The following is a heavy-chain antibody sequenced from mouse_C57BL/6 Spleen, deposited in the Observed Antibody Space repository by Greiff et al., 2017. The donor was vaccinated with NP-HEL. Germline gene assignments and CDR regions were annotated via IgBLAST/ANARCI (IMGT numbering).Heavy chain of an antibody. Sequence: VQLQQSGPELVKPGASVKISCKASGYSFTGYYMNWVKQSPEKSLEWIGEINPSTGGTTYNQKFKAKATLTVDKSSSTAYMQLKSLTSEDSAVYYCARSYGSSYNWGQGTTRTVSS. D-gene: IGHD1-1*01. V-gene: IGHV1-42*01. J-gene: IGHJ2*01. CDR2: INPSTGGT. CDR1: GYSFTGYY. CDR3: ARSYGSSYN.